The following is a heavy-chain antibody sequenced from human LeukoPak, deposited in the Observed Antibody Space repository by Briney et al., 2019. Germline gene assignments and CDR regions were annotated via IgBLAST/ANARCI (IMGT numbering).Heavy chain of an antibody. V-gene: IGHV4-39*07. CDR2: IYQSETA. CDR3: ARDDNYGIFVNVDY. CDR1: GGSISSSSYF. Sequence: SETLSLTCTVSGGSISSSSYFWGWMRQPPGKGLEWIGSIYQSETAHYNPSLKSRVTISVDTSKNQFSLKLRSVMAADTAVYYCARDDNYGIFVNVDYWGQGTLVTVSS. J-gene: IGHJ4*02. D-gene: IGHD4-11*01.